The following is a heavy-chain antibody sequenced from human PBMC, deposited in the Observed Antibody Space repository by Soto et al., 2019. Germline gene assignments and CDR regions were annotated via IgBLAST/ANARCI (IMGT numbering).Heavy chain of an antibody. CDR1: NDSISTYY. V-gene: IGHV4-59*01. D-gene: IGHD2-2*01. Sequence: SETLSLTCTVSNDSISTYYWTWIRQPPGKGLEWIGFIYYSGSTNYNPSLKSRVTISVDTSKNQFSLKLSSVTAADTAVYYCAREISNIVLVPAAIWFDPWGQGTLVTVSS. J-gene: IGHJ5*02. CDR2: IYYSGST. CDR3: AREISNIVLVPAAIWFDP.